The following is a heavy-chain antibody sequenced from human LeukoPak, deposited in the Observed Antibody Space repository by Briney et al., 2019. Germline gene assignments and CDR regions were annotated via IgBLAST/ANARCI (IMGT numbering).Heavy chain of an antibody. J-gene: IGHJ4*02. Sequence: GGSLRLSCAASGFIFSSYAMSWVRQAPGKGLELVSAISDDGGGTFHADSVKGRFTISRDNSKNTLYLQMNGLRAEDTAVYYCAKEVTSAGTPYFDYWGQGTLVTVSS. V-gene: IGHV3-23*01. D-gene: IGHD6-13*01. CDR3: AKEVTSAGTPYFDY. CDR1: GFIFSSYA. CDR2: ISDDGGGT.